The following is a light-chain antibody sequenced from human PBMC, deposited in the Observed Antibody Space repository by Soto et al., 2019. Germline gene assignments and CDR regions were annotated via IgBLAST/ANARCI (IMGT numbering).Light chain of an antibody. Sequence: QSALTQPASVSGSPGQSITISCTGTRSDVGGYNYVSWYQQHPGKAPKLIIYEVSNRPSGVSNRFSGSKSGNTASLTISGLQAEDEADYYCSSYTSSSIDYVFGTGTKVTVL. CDR3: SSYTSSSIDYV. CDR1: RSDVGGYNY. J-gene: IGLJ1*01. V-gene: IGLV2-14*01. CDR2: EVS.